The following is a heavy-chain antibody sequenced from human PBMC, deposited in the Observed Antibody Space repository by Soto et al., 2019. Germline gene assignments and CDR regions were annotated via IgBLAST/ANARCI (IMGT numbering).Heavy chain of an antibody. Sequence: SETLSLTCAVSGYSISSSNWWGWIRQPPGKGLEWIGYIYYSGSTYYNPSLKSRVTMSVDTSKNQFSLKLSSVTAVDTAVYYCARIVLFKYCGCDCESGGGWFDPWGQGTLVTVSS. CDR3: ARIVLFKYCGCDCESGGGWFDP. D-gene: IGHD2-21*02. V-gene: IGHV4-28*01. CDR1: GYSISSSNW. CDR2: IYYSGST. J-gene: IGHJ5*02.